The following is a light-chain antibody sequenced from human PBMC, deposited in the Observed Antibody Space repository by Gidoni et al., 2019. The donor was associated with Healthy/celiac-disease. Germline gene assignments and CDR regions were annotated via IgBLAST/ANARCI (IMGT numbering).Light chain of an antibody. CDR3: QQYYSYPWT. V-gene: IGKV1-8*01. J-gene: IGKJ1*01. Sequence: AIRMTQSPSSFSASTGDRVTITCRASQGISSYLAWYQQKPGNAPKLLIYAASTLQSGVPSRFSGSGSGTDFTLTISCLQSEDFATYYCQQYYSYPWTFGQXTKVEIK. CDR1: QGISSY. CDR2: AAS.